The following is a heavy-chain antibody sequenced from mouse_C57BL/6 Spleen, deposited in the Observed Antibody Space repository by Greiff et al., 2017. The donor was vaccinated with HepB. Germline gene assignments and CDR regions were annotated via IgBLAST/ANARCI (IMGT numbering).Heavy chain of an antibody. CDR1: GFTFSDYG. J-gene: IGHJ4*01. V-gene: IGHV5-15*01. CDR3: ASLGDYGSTSAMDY. D-gene: IGHD1-1*01. CDR2: ISNLAYSI. Sequence: EVQRVESGGGLVQPGGSLKLSCAASGFTFSDYGMAWVRQAPRKGPEWVAFISNLAYSIYYADTVTGRFTISRENAKNTLYLEMSSLRSEDTAMYYCASLGDYGSTSAMDYWGQGTSVTVSS.